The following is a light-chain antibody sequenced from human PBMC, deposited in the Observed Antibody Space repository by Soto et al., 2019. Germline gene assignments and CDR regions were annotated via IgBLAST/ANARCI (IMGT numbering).Light chain of an antibody. Sequence: QSVLTQPASVSASPAQSITISCTGTSSDVGRYNYVSWFQQHPGKAPKLMIYDVHNRPSGVSRRFSGSKSGNTASLTISELQAEDEADYYCSSYTTNNTYVFGTGTKLTVL. CDR2: DVH. CDR3: SSYTTNNTYV. J-gene: IGLJ1*01. CDR1: SSDVGRYNY. V-gene: IGLV2-14*01.